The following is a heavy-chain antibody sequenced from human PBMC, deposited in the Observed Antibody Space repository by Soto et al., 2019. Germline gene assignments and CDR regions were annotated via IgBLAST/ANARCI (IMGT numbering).Heavy chain of an antibody. CDR1: GFTFSDNP. V-gene: IGHV3-48*02. D-gene: IGHD1-1*01. CDR3: VRDHNFAFDT. CDR2: IRSDGTTI. J-gene: IGHJ4*02. Sequence: GRSLRLSCAASGFTFSDNPMNWVRLAPGKGLEWVSHIRSDGTTIYYADSVKGRFTISRDNAKNSLYLHMNSLRDEDTAIYYCVRDHNFAFDTWGQGTLVTVSS.